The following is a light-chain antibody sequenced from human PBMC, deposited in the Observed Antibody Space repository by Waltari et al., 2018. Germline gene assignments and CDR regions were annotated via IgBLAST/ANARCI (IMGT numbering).Light chain of an antibody. V-gene: IGLV1-47*02. J-gene: IGLJ1*01. CDR1: SSNIGGNY. CDR2: YSN. CDR3: AAWDNSLSSYI. Sequence: QSVLTQPPSASGAPGQSVTISCSGSSSNIGGNYVYWYQQLPGTAPKLLIYYSNQRPSGVPDRFSGSKSGTSASLASTGLRSEDEADYYCAAWDNSLSSYIFGAGTRLTVL.